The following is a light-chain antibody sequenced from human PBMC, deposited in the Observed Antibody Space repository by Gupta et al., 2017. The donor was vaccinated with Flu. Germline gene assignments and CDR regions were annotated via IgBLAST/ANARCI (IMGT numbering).Light chain of an antibody. J-gene: IGLJ2*01. CDR2: GNS. CDR3: QSYDSSLSGSV. V-gene: IGLV1-40*01. Sequence: QSVLTQPPSVSGAPGQRVTISCTGSSSNIGAGYDVHWYQQLPGTAPKLLIYGNSNRPSGVPDRFSGSKSGTSASMAITGLKGEDEAEYYCQSYDSSLSGSVFGGGTKLTVL. CDR1: SSNIGAGYD.